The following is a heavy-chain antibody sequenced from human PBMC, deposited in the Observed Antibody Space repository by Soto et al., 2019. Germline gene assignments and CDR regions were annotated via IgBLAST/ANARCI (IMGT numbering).Heavy chain of an antibody. V-gene: IGHV3-30*18. Sequence: QVQLVESGGGVVQPGRSLRLSCAASGFTFSGYGMHWVRQAPGKVLEWVALISYDGSNKYYADSLKGRFTISRDNSKNTLYLQMNNLRAEDAAVYYCAKAKGPYIYGPYGMDVWGQGTTVTVSS. CDR2: ISYDGSNK. CDR3: AKAKGPYIYGPYGMDV. CDR1: GFTFSGYG. J-gene: IGHJ6*02. D-gene: IGHD5-18*01.